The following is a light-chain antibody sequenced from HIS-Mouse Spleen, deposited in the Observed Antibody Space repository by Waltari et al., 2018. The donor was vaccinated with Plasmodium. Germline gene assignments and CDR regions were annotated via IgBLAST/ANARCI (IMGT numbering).Light chain of an antibody. Sequence: SYELTQPPSVSVSPGQTARITCSGDALPKKYAYWYQQKSGQAPVLVIYEDNKRPSGIPGRFSGSSSGTMATWTISGAQVEDEADYYCYSTDSSGNHRVFGGGTKLTVL. CDR1: ALPKKY. CDR2: EDN. J-gene: IGLJ3*02. V-gene: IGLV3-10*01. CDR3: YSTDSSGNHRV.